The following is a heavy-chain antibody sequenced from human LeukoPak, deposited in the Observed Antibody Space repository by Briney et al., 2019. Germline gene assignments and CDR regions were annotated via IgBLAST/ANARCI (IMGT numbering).Heavy chain of an antibody. D-gene: IGHD6-13*01. Sequence: SVKVSCKASGGTFISYAISWVRQAPGQGLEWMGGIIPIFGTANYAQKLQGRVTMTTDTSTSTAYMELRSLRSDDTAVYYCARDSSPEDYYYYGMDVWGQGTTVTVSS. J-gene: IGHJ6*02. V-gene: IGHV1-69*05. CDR1: GGTFISYA. CDR2: IIPIFGTA. CDR3: ARDSSPEDYYYYGMDV.